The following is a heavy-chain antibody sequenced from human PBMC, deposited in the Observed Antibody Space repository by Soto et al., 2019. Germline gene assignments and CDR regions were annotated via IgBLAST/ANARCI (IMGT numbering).Heavy chain of an antibody. J-gene: IGHJ6*02. CDR1: GGSISSYY. V-gene: IGHV4-59*01. D-gene: IGHD3-10*01. CDR3: ARGLHSGSYFTPHYYGMDV. CDR2: IYYSGST. Sequence: VSGGSISSYYWSWIRQPPGKGLEWIGYIYYSGSTNYNPSLKSRVTISVDTSKNQFSLKLSSVTAADTAVYYCARGLHSGSYFTPHYYGMDVWGQGTTVTVSS.